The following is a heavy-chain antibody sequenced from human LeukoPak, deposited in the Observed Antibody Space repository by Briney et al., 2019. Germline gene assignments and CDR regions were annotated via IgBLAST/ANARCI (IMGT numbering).Heavy chain of an antibody. CDR2: IGPHSTFT. V-gene: IGHV1-2*02. J-gene: IGHJ4*02. CDR1: GFTFTEDY. Sequence: ASVSVSCTSSGFTFTEDYIHWVGQGPGQGLEWMGYIGPHSTFTTSPQAFQGRVTITRDSTMRTAYMDLTRPTSDATALHYCLGEGEVPLSKDFDYWGQGTRVTVSS. CDR3: LGEGEVPLSKDFDY. D-gene: IGHD2/OR15-2a*01.